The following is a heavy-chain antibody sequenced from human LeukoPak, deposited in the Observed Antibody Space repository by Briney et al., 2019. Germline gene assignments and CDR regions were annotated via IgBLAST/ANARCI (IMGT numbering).Heavy chain of an antibody. D-gene: IGHD3-22*01. CDR3: ARSYYDSSGYYSLGVLDI. V-gene: IGHV5-51*01. J-gene: IGHJ3*02. CDR1: GYDFTIYW. Sequence: GESLQISCKGSGYDFTIYWVAWVRQMPGKGLEWMGIIYPGDSDTRYSPSFQGQVTISADKSISTAYLQWNSLKASDTAMYYCARSYYDSSGYYSLGVLDIWGQGTVVTVSS. CDR2: IYPGDSDT.